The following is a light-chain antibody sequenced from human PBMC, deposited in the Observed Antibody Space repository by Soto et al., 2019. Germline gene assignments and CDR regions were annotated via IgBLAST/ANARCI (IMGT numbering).Light chain of an antibody. CDR3: QQAFSAEWT. CDR1: QSVNIN. Sequence: ERVITKSPATLSVSPGERATLSCRASQSVNINLAWYQQEPGQAPRLLIFGASSRANGIPARFSGSGSGTEFTLTISSLQPEDFATYFCQQAFSAEWTFGQGTKV. J-gene: IGKJ1*01. CDR2: GAS. V-gene: IGKV3-15*01.